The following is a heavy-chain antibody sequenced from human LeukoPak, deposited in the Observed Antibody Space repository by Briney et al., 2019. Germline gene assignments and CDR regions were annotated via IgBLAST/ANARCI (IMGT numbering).Heavy chain of an antibody. V-gene: IGHV3-23*01. CDR1: GFTFSSYA. CDR3: ARGIYYYDSSDAFDI. Sequence: GGSLRLSCAASGFTFSSYAMSWVRQAPGKGLEWVSAISGSGSSTYYADSVKGRFTISRDSSKNTLYLQMNSLRAEDTAVYYCARGIYYYDSSDAFDIWGQGTMVTVSS. D-gene: IGHD3-22*01. J-gene: IGHJ3*02. CDR2: ISGSGSST.